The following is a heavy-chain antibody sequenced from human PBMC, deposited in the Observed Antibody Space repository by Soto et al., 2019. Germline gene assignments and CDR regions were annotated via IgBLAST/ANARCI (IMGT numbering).Heavy chain of an antibody. V-gene: IGHV3-23*01. CDR3: AREDGIAGETSAFDY. Sequence: LRLSCAAYGFTFRNYAMSWVRQVPGEGLEWVAAISGSGDTTYYADSVKGRFTISRDNAKNSLFLQMSSLTAEDTAVYYCAREDGIAGETSAFDYWGHGTLVTVSS. CDR2: ISGSGDTT. D-gene: IGHD1-26*01. CDR1: GFTFRNYA. J-gene: IGHJ4*01.